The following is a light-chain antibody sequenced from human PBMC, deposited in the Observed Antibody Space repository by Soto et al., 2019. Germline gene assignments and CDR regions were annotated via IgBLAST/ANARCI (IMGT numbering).Light chain of an antibody. CDR2: HAS. Sequence: EIVMTQSPATLSVSPGARAPLSCRASQSVSSDLVWYQQKSGQAPRLLIFHASTRATGVPDRFSGSGSGTEFTLTISSLQSEDFAVYYCQQRSNWPIITFGQGTRLEIK. J-gene: IGKJ5*01. CDR1: QSVSSD. CDR3: QQRSNWPIIT. V-gene: IGKV3-15*01.